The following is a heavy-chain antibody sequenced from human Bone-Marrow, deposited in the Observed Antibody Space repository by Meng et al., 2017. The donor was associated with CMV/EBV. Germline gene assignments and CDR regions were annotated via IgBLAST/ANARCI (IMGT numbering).Heavy chain of an antibody. D-gene: IGHD3-3*01. CDR3: ARLTYYDFWSGYYRGSGYYYYGMDV. CDR1: GGSISSYY. V-gene: IGHV4-59*01. CDR2: IYYSGST. Sequence: SETLSLTCTVSGGSISSYYWSWIRQPAGKGLEWIGYIYYSGSTNYNPSLKSRVTISVDTSKNQFSLKLSSVTAADTAVYYCARLTYYDFWSGYYRGSGYYYYGMDVWGQGTTVTVSS. J-gene: IGHJ6*02.